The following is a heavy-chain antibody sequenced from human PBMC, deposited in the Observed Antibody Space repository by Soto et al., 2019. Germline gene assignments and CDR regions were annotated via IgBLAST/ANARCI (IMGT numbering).Heavy chain of an antibody. CDR2: IIPILGTA. Sequence: YSLWAFCKASGGTVSSYASSWVRQAPGQGLGWMGGIIPILGTANYAQKFQGRVTITADESTSAAYMELSRLRSEVTAVYYCAGVPVRGRRCYLLNKYSFDYWGQ. CDR3: AGVPVRGRRCYLLNKYSFDY. J-gene: IGHJ4*01. V-gene: IGHV1-69*13. D-gene: IGHD3-10*02. CDR1: GGTVSSYA.